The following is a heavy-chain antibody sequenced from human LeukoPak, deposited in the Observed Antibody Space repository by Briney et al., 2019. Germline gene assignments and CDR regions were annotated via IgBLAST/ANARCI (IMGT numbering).Heavy chain of an antibody. V-gene: IGHV4-39*02. J-gene: IGHJ4*02. CDR1: GGSISSSSYY. CDR2: IYYSGST. D-gene: IGHD5-18*01. CDR3: PREGYSPFFDY. Sequence: PSETLSLTCTVSGGSISSSSYYWGWIRQPPGKGLEWIGSIYYSGSTYYNPSLKSRVTISVDTSKNQFSLKLSSVTAADTAVYYCPREGYSPFFDYWGQGTLVTVSS.